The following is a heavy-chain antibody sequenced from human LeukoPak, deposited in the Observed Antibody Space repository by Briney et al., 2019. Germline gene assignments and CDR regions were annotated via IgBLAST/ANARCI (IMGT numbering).Heavy chain of an antibody. CDR1: GFNFSNYP. CDR3: AKTIVGATFGAFDI. Sequence: SQRRSGEGSGFNFSNYPRHRVRQDTGKGLEWVTIMSYDGSNKYYADSVKGRFTISRDNSKNTLYLQMNSLRAEDTAVYYCAKTIVGATFGAFDIWGQGTMVTVSS. V-gene: IGHV3-30*04. CDR2: MSYDGSNK. D-gene: IGHD1-26*01. J-gene: IGHJ3*02.